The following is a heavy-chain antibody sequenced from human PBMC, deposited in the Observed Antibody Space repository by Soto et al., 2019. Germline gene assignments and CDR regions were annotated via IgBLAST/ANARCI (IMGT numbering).Heavy chain of an antibody. CDR2: ISFDSVNK. Sequence: QVQMEESGGGVVQPGASLRLSCAGSGFTFSSHGTHWVRQAPGKGLEWLTVISFDSVNKHYADSVKGRFTISRDNSKKSVSAQMKGVKTVDRAVCYGRSSAPHSGLFGIGGQDAFYVRGQGTKVTVSS. V-gene: IGHV3-30*03. J-gene: IGHJ3*01. D-gene: IGHD3-16*01. CDR3: RSSAPHSGLFGIGGQDAFYV. CDR1: GFTFSSHG.